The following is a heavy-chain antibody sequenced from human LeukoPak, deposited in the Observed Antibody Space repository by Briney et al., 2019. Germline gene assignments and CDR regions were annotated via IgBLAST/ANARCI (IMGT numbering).Heavy chain of an antibody. V-gene: IGHV1-18*01. CDR2: ISAYDGHT. D-gene: IGHD1-26*01. J-gene: IGHJ4*02. CDR3: ARAIVGATRGGDY. CDR1: GGTFSSYA. Sequence: GASVKVSCKASGGTFSSYAISWVRQAPGQGLQYMGWISAYDGHTNYAQEFQGRVTLTTDTSTSTGYMELRSLRSDDTAVYYCARAIVGATRGGDYWGQGTLVTVSS.